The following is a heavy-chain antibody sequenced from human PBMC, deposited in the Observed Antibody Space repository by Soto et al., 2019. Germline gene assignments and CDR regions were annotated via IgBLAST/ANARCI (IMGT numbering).Heavy chain of an antibody. V-gene: IGHV4-39*01. Sequence: QLQLQESGPGLVKPSETLSLTCTVSGGSISSSSYYWGWIRQPPGKGLEWIGSIYYSGSTYYNPSLKSRVTISVDTSKNQFSLKLSSVTAADTAVYYCANLETVGYCSGGSCYPPPEGWFDPWGQGTLVTVSS. D-gene: IGHD2-15*01. CDR1: GGSISSSSYY. CDR3: ANLETVGYCSGGSCYPPPEGWFDP. J-gene: IGHJ5*02. CDR2: IYYSGST.